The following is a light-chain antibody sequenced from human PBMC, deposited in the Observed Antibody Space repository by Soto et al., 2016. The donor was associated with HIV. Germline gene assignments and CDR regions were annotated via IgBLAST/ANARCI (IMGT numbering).Light chain of an antibody. CDR2: AAS. CDR1: QDITNY. CDR3: QKYTSAPLT. Sequence: DIPMTQSPSSLSAAVGDSVTITCRASQDITNYLAWYQQKPGKVPKLLIHAASTLESGVPSRFRGSGYGTHFTLTITSLQPEDVATYYCQKYTSAPLTFGGGTKVEIK. V-gene: IGKV1-27*01. J-gene: IGKJ4*01.